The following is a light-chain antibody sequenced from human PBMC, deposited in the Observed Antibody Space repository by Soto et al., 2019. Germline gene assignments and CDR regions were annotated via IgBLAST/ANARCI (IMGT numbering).Light chain of an antibody. J-gene: IGKJ4*01. Sequence: EIVLTQSPATLSLSPGERATLSCRAGQSVSSYLAWYQQKPGQAPRLLIYDASNRATGIPARFSGSGSGTDFTLTISSLEPEDFAVYYCQQRSNWTFGGGTKVEIK. CDR1: QSVSSY. CDR3: QQRSNWT. CDR2: DAS. V-gene: IGKV3-11*01.